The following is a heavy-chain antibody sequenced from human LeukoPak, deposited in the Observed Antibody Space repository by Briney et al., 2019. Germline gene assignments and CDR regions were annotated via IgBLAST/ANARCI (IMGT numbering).Heavy chain of an antibody. D-gene: IGHD6-13*01. CDR1: GFTFSSYG. J-gene: IGHJ4*02. Sequence: PGGSLRLSCAASGFTFSSYGKNWVRQAPGQGQEWVSSISSSCSYIYYADSVNGRFTISTDNAKKSLYLLMISLVAADTAVYYCASHPGIAAAGTGYWGQGTLVTVSS. CDR2: ISSSCSYI. V-gene: IGHV3-21*01. CDR3: ASHPGIAAAGTGY.